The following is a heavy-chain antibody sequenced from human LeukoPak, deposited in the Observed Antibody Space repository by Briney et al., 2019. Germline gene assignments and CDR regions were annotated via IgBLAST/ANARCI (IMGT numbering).Heavy chain of an antibody. CDR1: GGSISSSNW. Sequence: SGTLSLTCAVSGGSISSSNWWSWVRQPPGKGLEWIGEIYHSGSTNYNPSLKSRVTISVDKSKNQFSLKLSSVTAADTAVYYCATRGVVVVTARGGAFDIWGQGTMVTVSS. J-gene: IGHJ3*02. D-gene: IGHD2-21*02. V-gene: IGHV4-4*02. CDR2: IYHSGST. CDR3: ATRGVVVVTARGGAFDI.